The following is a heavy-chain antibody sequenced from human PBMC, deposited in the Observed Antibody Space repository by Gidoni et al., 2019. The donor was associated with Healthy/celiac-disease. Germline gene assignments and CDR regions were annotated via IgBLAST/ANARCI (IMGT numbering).Heavy chain of an antibody. CDR1: GFTFSSYA. D-gene: IGHD3-3*01. V-gene: IGHV3-23*01. Sequence: EVQLLESGGGLVQPGGSLRPSCAASGFTFSSYAMSWVRQAPGKGLEWVSAISGSGGSTYYADSVKGRFTISRDNSKNTLYLQMNSLRAEDTAVYYCAKDMDPYDFWSGYLSSWGQGTLVTVSS. J-gene: IGHJ5*02. CDR3: AKDMDPYDFWSGYLSS. CDR2: ISGSGGST.